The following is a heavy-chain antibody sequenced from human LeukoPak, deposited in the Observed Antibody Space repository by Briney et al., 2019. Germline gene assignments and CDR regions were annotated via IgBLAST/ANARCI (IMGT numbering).Heavy chain of an antibody. CDR2: INQDGSEA. V-gene: IGHV3-7*01. Sequence: PGGSLRLSCAASGFTFSFYWMSWVRQAPGKGLEWVANINQDGSEAYYVDSVKGRFTISRDNAKNSLYLQMNSLRAEDTAVYYCARDLVTVTKGFDIWGQGTMVSVSS. CDR3: ARDLVTVTKGFDI. CDR1: GFTFSFYW. D-gene: IGHD4-17*01. J-gene: IGHJ3*02.